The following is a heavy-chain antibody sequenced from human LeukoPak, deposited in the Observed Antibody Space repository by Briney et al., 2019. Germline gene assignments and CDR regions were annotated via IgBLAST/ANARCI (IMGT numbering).Heavy chain of an antibody. J-gene: IGHJ5*02. CDR1: GGSFSDYY. CDR2: SNHSGST. Sequence: SETLSLTCAVYGGSFSDYYCSWIRQLPGKGLEWIGESNHSGSTNYNPSLKSRVTISVDKSKNQFALKLTALTAADAAIYYCARAYTGYDYPCGQATLVTVSS. CDR3: ARAYTGYDYP. V-gene: IGHV4-34*01. D-gene: IGHD5-12*01.